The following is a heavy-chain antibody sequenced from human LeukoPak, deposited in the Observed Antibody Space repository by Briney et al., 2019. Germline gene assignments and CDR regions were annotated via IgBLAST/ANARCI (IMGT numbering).Heavy chain of an antibody. J-gene: IGHJ4*02. D-gene: IGHD5-24*01. CDR2: IYYSGSP. CDR1: GGSISRGDYY. CDR3: ARGDPADFDY. Sequence: SQTLSLTCTASGGSISRGDYYWSWIRQRPGKGLEWIGFIYYSGSPNYNPSLKSRGTISVDTSKNQFSLKLTSVTVADTAVYYCARGDPADFDYWGQGTLVTVSS. V-gene: IGHV4-31*03.